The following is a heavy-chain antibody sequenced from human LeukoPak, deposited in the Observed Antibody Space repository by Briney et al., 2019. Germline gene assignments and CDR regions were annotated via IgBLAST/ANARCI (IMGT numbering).Heavy chain of an antibody. V-gene: IGHV3-33*01. CDR2: IWYDGSNK. J-gene: IGHJ4*02. Sequence: GGSLRLSCAASGFTFSSYGTHWVRQAPGKGLEWVAVIWYDGSNKYYADSVKGRFTISRDNSKNTMYLQMNSLRVEDTAVYYCARDLTHYFDYWGQGTLVTVSS. CDR3: ARDLTHYFDY. CDR1: GFTFSSYG.